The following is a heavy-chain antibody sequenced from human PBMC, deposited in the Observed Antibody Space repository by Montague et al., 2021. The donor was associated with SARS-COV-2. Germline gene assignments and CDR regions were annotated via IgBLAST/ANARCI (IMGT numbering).Heavy chain of an antibody. CDR2: ISSSGSNI. CDR3: ARDRYGYYDAFDN. Sequence: SLRLSCAASGFTFSSYEMNWVRQAPGKGLEWVSYISSSGSNIYYADSVKGRFTISRDNAKNSPYLQMNSLRAEDTAVYYCARDRYGYYDAFDNWGQGKMGTGSS. CDR1: GFTFSSYE. J-gene: IGHJ3*02. D-gene: IGHD4-17*01. V-gene: IGHV3-48*03.